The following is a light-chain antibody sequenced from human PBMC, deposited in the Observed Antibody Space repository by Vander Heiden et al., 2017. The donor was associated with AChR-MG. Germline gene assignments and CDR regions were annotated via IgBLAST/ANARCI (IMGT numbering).Light chain of an antibody. Sequence: AIQLTQSPSSLSAFVGDRVTITCRASQGVRTALAWYQQRPGKAPKLLIYDASSLQSGVPSRFSGSGSGTDFTLTISSLQPEDFATYSCQQVGGYPLTFGQGTRLEIK. V-gene: IGKV1-13*02. CDR3: QQVGGYPLT. J-gene: IGKJ5*01. CDR2: DAS. CDR1: QGVRTA.